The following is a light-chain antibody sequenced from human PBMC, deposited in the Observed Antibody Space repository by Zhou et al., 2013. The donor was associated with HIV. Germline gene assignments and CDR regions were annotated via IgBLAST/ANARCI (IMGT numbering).Light chain of an antibody. CDR1: QSVSSSY. V-gene: IGKV3-20*01. J-gene: IGKJ4*01. CDR2: GAS. Sequence: EIVLTQSPGTLSLSPGERATLSCRASQSVSSSYLAWYQQKPGQAPRLLIYGASSRATGIPDRFSGSGSGTDFTLTISSLQSEDFADYYCQQYNNWPLTFGGGTKVAIK. CDR3: QQYNNWPLT.